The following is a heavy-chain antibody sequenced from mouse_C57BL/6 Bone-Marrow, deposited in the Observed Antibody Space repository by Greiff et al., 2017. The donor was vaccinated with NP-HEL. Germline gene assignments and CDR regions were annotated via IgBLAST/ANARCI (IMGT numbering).Heavy chain of an antibody. CDR3: ARDERANWDGFAY. Sequence: EVNLVESGGGLVKPGGSLKLSCAASGFTFSSYAMSWVRQTPEKRLEWVATISDGGSYTYYPDNVEGRFTISRDNAKNNLYLQMSHLKSEDTAMYYCARDERANWDGFAYWGQGTLVTVSA. V-gene: IGHV5-4*01. D-gene: IGHD4-1*01. J-gene: IGHJ3*01. CDR2: ISDGGSYT. CDR1: GFTFSSYA.